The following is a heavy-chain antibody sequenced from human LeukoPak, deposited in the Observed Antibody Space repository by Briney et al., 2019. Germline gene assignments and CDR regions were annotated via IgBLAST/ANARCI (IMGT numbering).Heavy chain of an antibody. V-gene: IGHV4-59*01. J-gene: IGHJ6*02. CDR1: GDSMRSYY. CDR2: MDDRVDS. D-gene: IGHD6-13*01. CDR3: ARDSRYDSGWFDDGMDV. Sequence: PSETLSLTCTVSGDSMRSYYWSWLRQAPGKGLEWLGHMDDRVDSNYNPSLKGRGSISVDTSKNQFSLKLRSVTAADTAVYYCARDSRYDSGWFDDGMDVWGQGTTVTVSS.